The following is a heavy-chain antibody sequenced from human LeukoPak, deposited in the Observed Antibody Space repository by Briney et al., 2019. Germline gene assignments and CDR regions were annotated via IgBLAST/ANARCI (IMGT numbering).Heavy chain of an antibody. CDR3: AAGNAYGDYSLYFDY. CDR1: GFTFTSSV. J-gene: IGHJ4*02. V-gene: IGHV1-58*01. CDR2: IVVGSGNK. Sequence: SVNVSYKASGFTFTSSVVQWVRQARGQRVEGIGWIVVGSGNKNYAQKFQERGTITREMSTSTDYTELSRLRSEDTAVDYCAAGNAYGDYSLYFDYWGQGTLVTVSS. D-gene: IGHD4-17*01.